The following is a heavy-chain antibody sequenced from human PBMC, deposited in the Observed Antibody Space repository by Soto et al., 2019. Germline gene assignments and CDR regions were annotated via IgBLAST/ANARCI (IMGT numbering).Heavy chain of an antibody. CDR1: GYTFTSYG. D-gene: IGHD3-22*01. CDR2: ISAYNGNT. Sequence: GASVKVSCKASGYTFTSYGISWVRQAPGQGLDWMGWISAYNGNTNYAQKLQGRVTMTTDTSTSTAYMELNSLRAEDTAVYYCAKSPGMYYYDSSGYYHYDYRGQGTLVTVSS. J-gene: IGHJ4*02. CDR3: AKSPGMYYYDSSGYYHYDY. V-gene: IGHV1-18*01.